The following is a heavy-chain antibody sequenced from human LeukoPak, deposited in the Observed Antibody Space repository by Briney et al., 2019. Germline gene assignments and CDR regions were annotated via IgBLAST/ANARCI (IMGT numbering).Heavy chain of an antibody. J-gene: IGHJ4*02. V-gene: IGHV4-4*07. CDR2: IFVSGST. Sequence: SETLSLTCTVSGASISTYYWSWIRQPAGKGLEWIGRIFVSGSTNYNPSLKSRIAMSVDTSKNQFSLNLTSVTAADTAMYYCVQDGPLRSDYWGQGTLVTVSS. CDR3: VQDGPLRSDY. D-gene: IGHD5/OR15-5a*01. CDR1: GASISTYY.